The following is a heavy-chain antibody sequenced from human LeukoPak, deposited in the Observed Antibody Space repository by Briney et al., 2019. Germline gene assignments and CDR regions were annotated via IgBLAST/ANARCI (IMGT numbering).Heavy chain of an antibody. CDR3: ARTVGYCSGGSCYFDY. D-gene: IGHD2-15*01. CDR2: ISSSSYI. Sequence: PGRSLRLSCAASGFTFSSYSMNWVRQAPGKGPEWVSSISSSSYIYYADSVKGRFTISRDNAKNSLYLQMDSLRAEDTAVYYCARTVGYCSGGSCYFDYWGQGTLVTVSS. CDR1: GFTFSSYS. J-gene: IGHJ4*02. V-gene: IGHV3-21*01.